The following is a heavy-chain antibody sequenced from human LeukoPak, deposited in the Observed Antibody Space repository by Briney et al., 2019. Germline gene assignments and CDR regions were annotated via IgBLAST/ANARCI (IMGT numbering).Heavy chain of an antibody. CDR3: TKDIAAAVPYYFDY. CDR2: ISGSGGDR. CDR1: GFTFSSYA. J-gene: IGHJ4*02. Sequence: GGSLRLSCGASGFTFSSYAMSWVRQAPGKGLEWVSVISGSGGDRHYADSVKGRFTISRDNSKNTLYLQMRADDTAVYYCTKDIAAAVPYYFDYWGQGTLVTVSS. D-gene: IGHD6-13*01. V-gene: IGHV3-23*01.